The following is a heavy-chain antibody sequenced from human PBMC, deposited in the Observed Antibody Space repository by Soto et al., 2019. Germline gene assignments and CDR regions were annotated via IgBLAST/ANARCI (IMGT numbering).Heavy chain of an antibody. Sequence: EVQLLESGGGLVQPGGSLRLSCAASGFTFRIYAMSWVRQAPGKGLEWVGRIRDRPDRYTTDYAASVKDRFIISRDDSKNLLYLHMTNLKTEDSAVYFCTREAIQLWFDFWGQGTLVTVSS. CDR2: IRDRPDRYTT. V-gene: IGHV3-72*01. CDR3: TREAIQLWFDF. CDR1: GFTFRIYA. J-gene: IGHJ4*02. D-gene: IGHD5-18*01.